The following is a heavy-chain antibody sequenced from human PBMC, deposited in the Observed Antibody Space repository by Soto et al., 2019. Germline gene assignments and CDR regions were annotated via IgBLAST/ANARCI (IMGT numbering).Heavy chain of an antibody. J-gene: IGHJ6*02. CDR1: GGTFSSYG. Sequence: QVQLVQSGAEVKKPGSSVKVSCKASGGTFSSYGISWVRQAPGQGLEWMGGIIPIIGTANYAQKFQGRVTITADESTSTADMELSSLRSEDTAVYYCARPTYYDFWSGYQTGYYSYGMDVWGQGTTVTVSS. CDR3: ARPTYYDFWSGYQTGYYSYGMDV. D-gene: IGHD3-3*01. CDR2: IIPIIGTA. V-gene: IGHV1-69*12.